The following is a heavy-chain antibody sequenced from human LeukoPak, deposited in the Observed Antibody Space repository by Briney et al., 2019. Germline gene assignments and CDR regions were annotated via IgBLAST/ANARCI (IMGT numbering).Heavy chain of an antibody. CDR2: ISWNGVTT. Sequence: GGSLRLSCAASGFSFRGYTMHRVRQPPGKGLEWVSLISWNGVTTYYGDSVKGRFTISRDNAKNSLYLQMNSLRAEDMALYYCAKGLYGSGSYPDYWGQGTLVTVSS. CDR3: AKGLYGSGSYPDY. V-gene: IGHV3-43*01. D-gene: IGHD3-10*01. J-gene: IGHJ4*02. CDR1: GFSFRGYT.